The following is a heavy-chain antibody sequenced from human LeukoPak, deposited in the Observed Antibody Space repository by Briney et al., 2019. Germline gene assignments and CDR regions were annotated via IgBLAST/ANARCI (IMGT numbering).Heavy chain of an antibody. Sequence: PGGSLRLSCAASGFTFGSYSLNWVRQAPGKGLEWVSYISSSSGTIYYADSVKGRFIISRDNAKNSLYLQMNSLKAEDTAVYYCARSGSMVPTLIKHWGQGTLVTVSS. CDR3: ARSGSMVPTLIKH. CDR2: ISSSSGTI. CDR1: GFTFGSYS. V-gene: IGHV3-48*01. J-gene: IGHJ4*02. D-gene: IGHD5-12*01.